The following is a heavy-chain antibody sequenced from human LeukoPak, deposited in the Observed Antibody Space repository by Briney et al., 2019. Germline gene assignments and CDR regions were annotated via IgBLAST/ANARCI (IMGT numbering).Heavy chain of an antibody. CDR3: ARARYDFWSGPTPGDY. CDR1: GFSFGSYW. CDR2: IDGGGSRI. V-gene: IGHV3-74*01. J-gene: IGHJ4*02. D-gene: IGHD3-3*01. Sequence: QTGGSLRLSCAASGFSFGSYWMHWVRQAPGKGLVWVSRIDGGGSRIDYADSVKGRFTISRDNSKNTLYLQMNSLRAENTAVYYCARARYDFWSGPTPGDYWGQGTLVTVSS.